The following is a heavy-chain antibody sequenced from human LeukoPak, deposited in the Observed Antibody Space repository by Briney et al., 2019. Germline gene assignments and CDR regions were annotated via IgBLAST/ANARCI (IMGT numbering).Heavy chain of an antibody. CDR2: IRSKAYGGTT. J-gene: IGHJ4*02. V-gene: IGHV3-49*04. Sequence: GGSLRLSCTASGFTFGDYAMSWVRQAPGKGLEWVGFIRSKAYGGTTECAASVKGRFTISRDDSKSIAYLQMNSLKTEDTAVYYCTRDPDGSSRLDYWGQGTLVTVSS. CDR1: GFTFGDYA. D-gene: IGHD6-6*01. CDR3: TRDPDGSSRLDY.